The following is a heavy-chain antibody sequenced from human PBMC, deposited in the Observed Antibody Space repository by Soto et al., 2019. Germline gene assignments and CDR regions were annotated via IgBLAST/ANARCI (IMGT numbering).Heavy chain of an antibody. Sequence: EVQLVESGGGLVQPGGSLRLSCAASGFTFSNYWMHWVRQAPGKGLVWLSRINGDGVTATYADSVKGRFIISRDNAKNTLSLHMNSLRADDTAVYFCARFRNSWYFDYWGQGALVTVSS. J-gene: IGHJ4*02. V-gene: IGHV3-74*01. CDR3: ARFRNSWYFDY. D-gene: IGHD6-13*01. CDR2: INGDGVTA. CDR1: GFTFSNYW.